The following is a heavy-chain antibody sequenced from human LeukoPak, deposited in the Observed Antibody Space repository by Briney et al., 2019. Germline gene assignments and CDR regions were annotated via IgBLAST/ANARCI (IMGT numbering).Heavy chain of an antibody. V-gene: IGHV4-38-2*01. CDR1: GYSISSGYY. CDR3: ARLISGYYNYYYYYYMDV. J-gene: IGHJ6*03. Sequence: SETLSLTCGVSGYSISSGYYWGWIRQPPGKGLEWIGSIYHSGSTYYNPSLKSRVTISVDTSKNQFSLKLSSVTAADTAVYYCARLISGYYNYYYYYYMDVWGKGTTVTVSS. CDR2: IYHSGST. D-gene: IGHD3-22*01.